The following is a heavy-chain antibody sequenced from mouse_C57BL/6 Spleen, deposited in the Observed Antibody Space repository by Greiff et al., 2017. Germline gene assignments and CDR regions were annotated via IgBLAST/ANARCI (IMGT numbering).Heavy chain of an antibody. Sequence: EVKLQESGPELVKPGASVKIPCKASGYTFTDYNMDWVKQSHGKSLEWIGDINPNNGGTIYNQKFKGKATLTVDNSSSTAYIELRSLTSEDTAVYYCARKTHYGRGFAYWGQGTLVTVSA. D-gene: IGHD1-1*01. J-gene: IGHJ3*01. CDR1: GYTFTDYN. CDR3: ARKTHYGRGFAY. CDR2: INPNNGGT. V-gene: IGHV1-18*01.